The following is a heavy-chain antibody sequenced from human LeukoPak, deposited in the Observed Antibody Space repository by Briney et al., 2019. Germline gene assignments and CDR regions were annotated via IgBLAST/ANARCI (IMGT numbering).Heavy chain of an antibody. D-gene: IGHD3-10*01. V-gene: IGHV3-48*03. CDR1: GFAFCTYE. CDR3: ARVEYVFGSGAYLGVFDV. CDR2: ICTTKAR. J-gene: IGHJ3*01. Sequence: SGGSLRLSCGDSGFAFCTYEVTWVRQAPGKGLEWISFICTTKARQYADSVRGRFTISRDNAKQSLFLQMNSLTVEDTAVYYCARVEYVFGSGAYLGVFDVWGQGTMVTVSS.